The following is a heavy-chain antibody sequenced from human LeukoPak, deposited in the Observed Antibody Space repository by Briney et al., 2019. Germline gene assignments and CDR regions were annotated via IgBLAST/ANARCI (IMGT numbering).Heavy chain of an antibody. V-gene: IGHV3-53*01. CDR1: GFTVSSNY. Sequence: PGGSLRLSCAASGFTVSSNYMSWVRQAPGKGLEWVSVIYSGGSTYYADSVKGRFTISRDNSKNTLYLQMNSLRAEDTAVYYCASQRVITTDYYGMDVWGQGTTVTVSS. J-gene: IGHJ6*02. CDR3: ASQRVITTDYYGMDV. D-gene: IGHD3-10*01. CDR2: IYSGGST.